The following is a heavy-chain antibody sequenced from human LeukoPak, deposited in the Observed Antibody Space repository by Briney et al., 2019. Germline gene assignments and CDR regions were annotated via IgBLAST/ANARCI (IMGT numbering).Heavy chain of an antibody. CDR2: IYPSGST. V-gene: IGHV4-4*07. CDR1: GGSISSYY. J-gene: IGHJ4*02. D-gene: IGHD4-17*01. Sequence: PSETLSLTCSVSGGSISSYYWSWIRQPAGEGLEWVGRIYPSGSTNYNPSLKSRVTMSLDTSKNQFSLKLSSVTAADTAVYYCATGAYSYFDYWGQGTLVIFSP. CDR3: ATGAYSYFDY.